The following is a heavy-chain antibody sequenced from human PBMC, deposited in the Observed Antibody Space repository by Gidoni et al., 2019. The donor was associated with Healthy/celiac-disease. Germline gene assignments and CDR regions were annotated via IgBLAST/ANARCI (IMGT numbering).Heavy chain of an antibody. CDR2: INHSGST. CDR3: ARGWRVVEMATITTGDFDY. CDR1: GGSFSGYY. J-gene: IGHJ4*02. V-gene: IGHV4-34*01. Sequence: QVQLQQWGAGLLKPSETLSLTCAVYGGSFSGYYWSWIRQPPGKGLEWIGEINHSGSTNYNPSLKSRVTISVDTSKNQFSLKLSSVTAADTAVYYCARGWRVVEMATITTGDFDYWGQGTLVTVSS. D-gene: IGHD5-12*01.